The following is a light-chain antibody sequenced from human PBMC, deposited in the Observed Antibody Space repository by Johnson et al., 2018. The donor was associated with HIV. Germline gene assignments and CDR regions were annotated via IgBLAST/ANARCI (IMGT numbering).Light chain of an antibody. V-gene: IGLV1-51*01. Sequence: QSVLTQPPSVSAAPGQKVTISCSGSSSNIANNYVSWYQQLPGTAPKLLIYDNNKRPSGIPDRFSGSKSGTSATLGITGLQTGDEADYYCGTWDSSLSAGFYVFGTWTKVTVL. CDR1: SSNIANNY. CDR3: GTWDSSLSAGFYV. CDR2: DNN. J-gene: IGLJ1*01.